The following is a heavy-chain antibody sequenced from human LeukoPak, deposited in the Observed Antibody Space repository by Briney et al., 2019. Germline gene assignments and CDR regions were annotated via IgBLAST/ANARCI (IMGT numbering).Heavy chain of an antibody. CDR1: GFTFSSYN. CDR2: ISSSSNYI. CDR3: ARGGSYFDY. V-gene: IGHV3-21*01. D-gene: IGHD1-26*01. J-gene: IGHJ4*02. Sequence: GGSLRLSCAASGFTFSSYNMNWVRQAPGKGLEWVASISSSSNYIYYVDSVKGRFTISRDNAKNSLYLQMNSLRAEDTGVYYCARGGSYFDYWGQGTLVTVSS.